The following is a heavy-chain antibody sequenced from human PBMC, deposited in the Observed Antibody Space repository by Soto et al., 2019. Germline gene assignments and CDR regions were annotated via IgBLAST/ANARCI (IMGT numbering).Heavy chain of an antibody. CDR1: GFMFGDYA. D-gene: IGHD3-16*01. Sequence: GGSLRLSCTTSGFMFGDYALSWVRQAPGKGLEWVGFIRRNAYGGTTDYAASVKGRFTISRDDSESIAYLQMNSLRTEDTALYYCTRASSLDFDFWGQGTLVTVSS. CDR3: TRASSLDFDF. CDR2: IRRNAYGGTT. V-gene: IGHV3-49*04. J-gene: IGHJ4*02.